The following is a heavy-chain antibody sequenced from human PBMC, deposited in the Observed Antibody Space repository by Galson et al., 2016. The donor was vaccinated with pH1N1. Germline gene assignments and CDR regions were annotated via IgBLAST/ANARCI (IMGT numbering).Heavy chain of an antibody. J-gene: IGHJ4*02. V-gene: IGHV1-2*06. CDR2: IIPNNGGT. Sequence: SVKVSCKASGYTFTDYYLHWVRQAPGQGLEWMGRIIPNNGGTLYAQKFQGRVSMTRDTAISTANMELDSLKSDDTAMYWCVRVPGGTYDWWGQGTPVTVSS. CDR1: GYTFTDYY. CDR3: VRVPGGTYDW. D-gene: IGHD1-26*01.